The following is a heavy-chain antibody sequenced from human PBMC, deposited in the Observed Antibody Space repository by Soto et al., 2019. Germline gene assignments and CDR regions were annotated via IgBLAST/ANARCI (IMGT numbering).Heavy chain of an antibody. CDR2: SYYRGST. D-gene: IGHD2-2*01. Sequence: SQLMCLRCTVADASISSGGDCWTWIRQPPGKGLEWIGYSYYRGSTNYNPSLKSRVTISLDTSNNQFSLRLSSVTAADTAVYYCAMTFCSTTRCQAHDMDVCGQGTTVTLSS. CDR1: DASISSGGDC. J-gene: IGHJ6*02. CDR3: AMTFCSTTRCQAHDMDV. V-gene: IGHV4-61*08.